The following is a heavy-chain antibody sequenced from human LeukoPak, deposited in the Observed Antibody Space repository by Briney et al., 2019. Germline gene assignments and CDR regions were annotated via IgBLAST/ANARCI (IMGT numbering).Heavy chain of an antibody. J-gene: IGHJ4*02. CDR3: AKGLYYYDSSGYFDY. CDR1: GFTSEDYA. CDR2: ISGDGDRT. D-gene: IGHD3-22*01. Sequence: GGSLRLSCAASGFTSEDYAMHWVRQAPGKGLEWVSLISGDGDRTYYADSVKGRFTISRDNSKNSLYLQMNSLRTEDTALYYCAKGLYYYDSSGYFDYWGQGTLVTVSS. V-gene: IGHV3-43*02.